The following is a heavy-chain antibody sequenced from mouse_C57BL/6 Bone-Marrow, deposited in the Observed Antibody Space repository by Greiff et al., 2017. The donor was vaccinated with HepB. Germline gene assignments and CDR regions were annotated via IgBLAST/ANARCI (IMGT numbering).Heavy chain of an antibody. V-gene: IGHV1-52*01. Sequence: QVQLQQPGAELVRPGSSVKLPCKASGYTFTSYWMHWVKQRPIQGLEWIGNIDPSDSETHYNQKFKDKATLTVDKSSSTAYMQLSSLTSEDSAVYYCARGYGNYWFAYWGQGTLVTVSA. CDR2: IDPSDSET. CDR3: ARGYGNYWFAY. CDR1: GYTFTSYW. J-gene: IGHJ3*01. D-gene: IGHD2-1*01.